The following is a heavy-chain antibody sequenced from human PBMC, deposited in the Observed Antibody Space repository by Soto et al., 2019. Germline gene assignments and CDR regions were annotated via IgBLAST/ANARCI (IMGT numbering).Heavy chain of an antibody. J-gene: IGHJ6*02. V-gene: IGHV3-30-3*01. CDR2: ISYDGSNK. D-gene: IGHD6-13*01. CDR3: ARAAAATPYYYYGMDV. CDR1: GFTFSSYA. Sequence: SLRLSCAASGFTFSSYAMHWVRQAPGKGLEWVAVISYDGSNKYYADSVKGRFTISRDNSKNTLYLHMNSLRAEDTAVYYCARAAAATPYYYYGMDVWGQGTKVTVS.